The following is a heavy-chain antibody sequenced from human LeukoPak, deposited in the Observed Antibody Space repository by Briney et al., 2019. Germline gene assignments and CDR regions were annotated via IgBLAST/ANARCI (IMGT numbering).Heavy chain of an antibody. D-gene: IGHD4-23*01. J-gene: IGHJ3*02. CDR2: ISPNSGGT. Sequence: GASVKVSCKASGYTFTDYYMHWVRQAPGQGLEWMGWISPNSGGTNYAQKFQGRVTMTRDTSISTAYMELSRLRSDDTAVYYCARDWRAYYGGNPDAFDIWGQGTMVTVSS. V-gene: IGHV1-2*02. CDR3: ARDWRAYYGGNPDAFDI. CDR1: GYTFTDYY.